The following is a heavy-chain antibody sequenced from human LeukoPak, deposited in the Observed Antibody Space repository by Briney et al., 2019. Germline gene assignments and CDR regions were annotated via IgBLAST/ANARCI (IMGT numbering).Heavy chain of an antibody. CDR1: RYTFTGYY. J-gene: IGHJ4*02. D-gene: IGHD6-6*01. CDR3: ARVVGSSTTNFDY. V-gene: IGHV1-2*02. Sequence: ASVKVSCKSTRYTFTGYYIHWERQATGQAPEWMGWINPNSGGTSYAQKFQGRVSMTRDTSISTAYMELSRLRSDDTAVYYCARVVGSSTTNFDYWGQGTLVTVSS. CDR2: INPNSGGT.